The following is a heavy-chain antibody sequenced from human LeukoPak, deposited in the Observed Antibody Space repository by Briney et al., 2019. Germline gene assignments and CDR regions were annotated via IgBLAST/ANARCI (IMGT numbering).Heavy chain of an antibody. CDR3: ARSSQGYSSSWFQKLDY. Sequence: ASVKVSCKASGYTFTSYDINWVRQATGQGLEWMGWMNPNSGNTGYAQKFQGRVTITTDESTSTAYMELSSLRSEDTAVYYCARSSQGYSSSWFQKLDYWGQGTLVTVSS. D-gene: IGHD6-13*01. J-gene: IGHJ4*02. V-gene: IGHV1-8*03. CDR1: GYTFTSYD. CDR2: MNPNSGNT.